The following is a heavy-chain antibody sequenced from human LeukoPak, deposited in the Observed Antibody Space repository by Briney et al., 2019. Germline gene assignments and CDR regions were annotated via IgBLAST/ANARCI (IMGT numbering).Heavy chain of an antibody. CDR3: ARHASVDGNWPRPLDY. J-gene: IGHJ4*02. CDR1: VGYICSSPYY. V-gene: IGHV4-39*01. Sequence: SETLSLTCTVSVGYICSSPYYCGSIRQPPGRGREWHGNIYYSGSTYYTPSLKTRVTISVDTSKNHFSLKLTSVTAADTAVYYCARHASVDGNWPRPLDYWGEGSLVTVSS. CDR2: IYYSGST. D-gene: IGHD6-19*01.